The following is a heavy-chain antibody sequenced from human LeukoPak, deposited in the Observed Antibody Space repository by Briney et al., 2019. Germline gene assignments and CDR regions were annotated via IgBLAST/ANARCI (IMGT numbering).Heavy chain of an antibody. CDR3: ARVPSFRAGTNAFDI. Sequence: PSETLSLICSVSGGSINSYYWSWIRQPPGKGLEWIGYIYYSGITNYNPSLKSRVTISVDTSKNQFSLKLSSVTAADTAVYYCARVPSFRAGTNAFDIWGQGTMVTVSS. J-gene: IGHJ3*02. CDR1: GGSINSYY. CDR2: IYYSGIT. V-gene: IGHV4-59*01. D-gene: IGHD6-13*01.